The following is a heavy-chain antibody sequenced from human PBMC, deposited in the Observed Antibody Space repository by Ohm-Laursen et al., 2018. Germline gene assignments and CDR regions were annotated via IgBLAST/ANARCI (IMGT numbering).Heavy chain of an antibody. J-gene: IGHJ6*02. D-gene: IGHD3-22*01. CDR2: ITSGGGII. V-gene: IGHV3-11*01. Sequence: GSLRLSCAASGFTFIDYDMSWIRQTPGKGLEWLSYITSGGGIIYSADSVKGRFTISRDNDEDTLYLQMNSLRAEDTAIYYCARHDSSDPPSHYYYYTMDVWGQGTTVTVSS. CDR3: ARHDSSDPPSHYYYYTMDV. CDR1: GFTFIDYD.